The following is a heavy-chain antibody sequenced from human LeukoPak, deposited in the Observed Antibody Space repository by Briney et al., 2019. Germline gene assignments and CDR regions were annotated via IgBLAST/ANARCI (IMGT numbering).Heavy chain of an antibody. Sequence: PGGSLRLSCAASGFTFSSYWMSWLRQAPGKRLEWVANIKQDGSEKYYLDSVKGRFTISRDNAKSSLSLQMNNLRAADTAVYYCAREIEGSSSNDYWGQGTLVTVSS. CDR2: IKQDGSEK. CDR1: GFTFSSYW. V-gene: IGHV3-7*01. CDR3: AREIEGSSSNDY. D-gene: IGHD6-6*01. J-gene: IGHJ4*02.